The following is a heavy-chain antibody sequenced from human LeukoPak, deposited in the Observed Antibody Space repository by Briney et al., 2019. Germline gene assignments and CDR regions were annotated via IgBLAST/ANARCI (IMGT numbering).Heavy chain of an antibody. Sequence: PSETLSLTCAVYGGSFSGYYWSWIRQPPGKGLEWIGEINHSGSTNYNPSLKSRVTISVDTSKNQFSLKLSSVTAADTAVYYCARLGYCSGTRCYVPIDYWGQGILVTVSS. V-gene: IGHV4-34*01. CDR1: GGSFSGYY. CDR2: INHSGST. CDR3: ARLGYCSGTRCYVPIDY. J-gene: IGHJ4*02. D-gene: IGHD2-2*01.